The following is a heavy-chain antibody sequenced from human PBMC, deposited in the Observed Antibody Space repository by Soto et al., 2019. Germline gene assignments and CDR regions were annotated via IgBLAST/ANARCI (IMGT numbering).Heavy chain of an antibody. Sequence: ASVKVSCKASGGIFSSYAISWLRQAPGQGLEWMGAVIPILGQAYYAQDLQDRVSITADESTRTTYMELSSLRSEDTAVYFCARVGGIGGPPGTYXWGQGTLVTVSX. D-gene: IGHD3-10*01. CDR2: VIPILGQA. V-gene: IGHV1-69*13. CDR3: ARVGGIGGPPGTYX. J-gene: IGHJ4*02. CDR1: GGIFSSYA.